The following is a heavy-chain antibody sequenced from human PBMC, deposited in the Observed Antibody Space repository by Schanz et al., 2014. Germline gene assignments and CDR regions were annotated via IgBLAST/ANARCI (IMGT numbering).Heavy chain of an antibody. J-gene: IGHJ5*01. CDR3: ARDMVENWFDS. CDR1: GGSISSGSYY. CDR2: IYSTGST. V-gene: IGHV4-61*02. D-gene: IGHD3-10*01. Sequence: QVQLQESGPGLVKPSQTLSLTCTVSGGSISSGSYYWSWIRQPAGKGLEWIGRIYSTGSTNYNPSLKSRVTISKAPSKTQFPLKLTSVTAADTAVYYCARDMVENWFDSWGQGTLVTVSS.